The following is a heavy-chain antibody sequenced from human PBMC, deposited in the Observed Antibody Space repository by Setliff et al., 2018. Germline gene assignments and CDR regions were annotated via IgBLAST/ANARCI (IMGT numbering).Heavy chain of an antibody. CDR2: IIPLFETT. D-gene: IGHD6-6*01. J-gene: IGHJ6*03. CDR3: ALEYSNSSPTVYYYMDV. CDR1: GYTLTELS. Sequence: ASVKVSCKVSGYTLTELSMRWVRQAPGKGLEWMGRIIPLFETTNYVEKFQGRVTITADKSTSTAYMELSRLTSEDTAVYYCALEYSNSSPTVYYYMDVWGKGTTVTVSS. V-gene: IGHV1-24*01.